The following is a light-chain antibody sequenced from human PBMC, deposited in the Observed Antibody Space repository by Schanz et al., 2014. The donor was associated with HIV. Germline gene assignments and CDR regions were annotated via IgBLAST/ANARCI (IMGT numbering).Light chain of an antibody. CDR1: QSISSW. V-gene: IGKV1-39*01. J-gene: IGKJ5*01. Sequence: DIQLPQSPSTLSSSVGDRVTITCRASQSISSWLAWYQQKPGKAPKLLIYAASSLQSGVPSRFSGSGTGTDFTLIISSLQVEDFATYYCQQSYSSPSITFGQGTRLEIK. CDR3: QQSYSSPSIT. CDR2: AAS.